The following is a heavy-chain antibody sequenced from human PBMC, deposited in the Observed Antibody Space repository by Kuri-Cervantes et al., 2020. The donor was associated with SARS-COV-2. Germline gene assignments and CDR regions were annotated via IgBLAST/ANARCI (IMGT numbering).Heavy chain of an antibody. D-gene: IGHD3-3*01. CDR3: AHRERRTIFGVVIWDY. Sequence: LRLSCTVSGYSISSGYYWGWIRQPPGKALEWLALIYWNDDKRYSPSLKSRLTITKDTSKNQVVLTMTNMDPVDTATYYCAHRERRTIFGVVIWDYWGQGTLVTVSS. CDR1: GYSISSGYYW. CDR2: IYWNDDK. J-gene: IGHJ4*02. V-gene: IGHV2-5*01.